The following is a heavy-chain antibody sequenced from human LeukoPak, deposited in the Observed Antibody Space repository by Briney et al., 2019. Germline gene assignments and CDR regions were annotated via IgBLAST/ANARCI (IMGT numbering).Heavy chain of an antibody. CDR2: IYYRSKWYN. CDR1: GDSVSSNSAA. CDR3: ARSGVANYYYYGFDV. V-gene: IGHV6-1*01. Sequence: SQTLSLTCGISGDSVSSNSAAWNWIRQSPSRGLEWLGRIYYRSKWYNDYAASVKGRITINPDTSKNQLSLQVNSVTPEDTAVYYCARSGVANYYYYGFDVWGQGTTVTVSS. J-gene: IGHJ6*02. D-gene: IGHD2-15*01.